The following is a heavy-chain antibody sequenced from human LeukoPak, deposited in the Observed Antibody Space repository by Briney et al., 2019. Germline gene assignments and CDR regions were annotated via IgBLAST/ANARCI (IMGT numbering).Heavy chain of an antibody. CDR2: IRSKPSSYTA. CDR1: GFDFSGFY. Sequence: GGSLRLSCAASGFDFSGFYMHWVRQASGRGLEWVGLIRSKPSSYTAVYAASVKGRFTISRDDSKNTAYLQMNSLKAEDTAVYYCTRQDCSGGSCSYVDYWGQGTLVTVSS. D-gene: IGHD2-15*01. V-gene: IGHV3-73*01. J-gene: IGHJ4*02. CDR3: TRQDCSGGSCSYVDY.